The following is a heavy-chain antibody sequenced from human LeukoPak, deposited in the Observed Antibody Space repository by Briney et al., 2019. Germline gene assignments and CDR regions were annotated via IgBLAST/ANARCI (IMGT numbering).Heavy chain of an antibody. Sequence: PGRSLRLSRAASGFTFSNYAMHWVRQAPGKGLEWVAVVSYEGSNKYYADSVKGRFTISRDNSKNTLYLQMNSLRPEDAAIYYCATIGDRRTGELYRIDYWGQGTLVTVSS. CDR3: ATIGDRRTGELYRIDY. CDR2: VSYEGSNK. V-gene: IGHV3-30-3*01. D-gene: IGHD7-27*01. CDR1: GFTFSNYA. J-gene: IGHJ4*02.